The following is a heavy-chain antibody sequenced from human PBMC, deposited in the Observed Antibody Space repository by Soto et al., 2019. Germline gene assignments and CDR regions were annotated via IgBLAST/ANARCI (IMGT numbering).Heavy chain of an antibody. V-gene: IGHV1-69*13. Sequence: SVKVSCKASGGTFSSYAISWVRQAPGQGLEWVGGIIPIFGTANYAQKFQGRVTITADESTSTAYMELSSLRSEDTAVYYCARERGDCGDYVFPRDLGYYYGMDVWGQGXTVTVYS. CDR3: ARERGDCGDYVFPRDLGYYYGMDV. CDR1: GGTFSSYA. D-gene: IGHD4-17*01. J-gene: IGHJ6*02. CDR2: IIPIFGTA.